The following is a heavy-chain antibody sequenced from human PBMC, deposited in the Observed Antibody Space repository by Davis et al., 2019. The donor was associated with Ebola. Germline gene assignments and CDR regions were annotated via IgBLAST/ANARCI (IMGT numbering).Heavy chain of an antibody. V-gene: IGHV3-30*18. D-gene: IGHD3-16*01. CDR3: AKGGYYMDV. CDR2: ISHDGSNQ. J-gene: IGHJ6*03. Sequence: GESLKISCIASGFTFSASGMHWVRQSPGKGLEWVSVISHDGSNQYYADSVKGRFTISRENSKSTLYLQMNSLRAEDTAVYYCAKGGYYMDVWGKGTTVTVSS. CDR1: GFTFSASG.